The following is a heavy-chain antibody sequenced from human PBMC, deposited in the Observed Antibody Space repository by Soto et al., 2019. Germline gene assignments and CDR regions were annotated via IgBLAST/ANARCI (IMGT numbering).Heavy chain of an antibody. Sequence: VQLQESGPGLVKPSGTLSLTCAVSGGSISSSNWWSWVRQPPGKGLEWIGEIYHSGSTNYNPSLKSRVTISVDKSKNQFALKLSSVPAADTAVYYCARWKAGDTMIVVFDYWGQGTLVTVSS. CDR1: GGSISSSNW. CDR2: IYHSGST. CDR3: ARWKAGDTMIVVFDY. D-gene: IGHD3-22*01. J-gene: IGHJ4*02. V-gene: IGHV4-4*02.